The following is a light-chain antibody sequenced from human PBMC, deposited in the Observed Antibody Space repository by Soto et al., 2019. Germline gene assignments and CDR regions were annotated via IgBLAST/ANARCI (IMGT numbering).Light chain of an antibody. V-gene: IGLV2-11*01. Sequence: QSVLTQPRSVSGSPGQSVTISCTGTSSDVGGYYYVSWYQQHPGKAPKLMIYDVNKRPSGVPDRFSASKSGITASLTISGLQAEDEADYYCCSYAGTYAFYVFGTGTKVTVL. J-gene: IGLJ1*01. CDR2: DVN. CDR1: SSDVGGYYY. CDR3: CSYAGTYAFYV.